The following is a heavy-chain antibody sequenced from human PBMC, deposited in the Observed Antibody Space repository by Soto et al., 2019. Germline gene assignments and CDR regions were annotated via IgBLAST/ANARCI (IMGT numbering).Heavy chain of an antibody. V-gene: IGHV4-34*01. CDR2: INHGGST. D-gene: IGHD3-22*01. Sequence: PSETLSLTCAVYGGSFSGYYWSWIRQPPGKGLEWIGEINHGGSTNYNPSLKSRVTISVDTSKNQFSLKLSSVTAADTAVYYCACDSSGYYSWGQGTLVTVSS. CDR3: ACDSSGYYS. J-gene: IGHJ5*02. CDR1: GGSFSGYY.